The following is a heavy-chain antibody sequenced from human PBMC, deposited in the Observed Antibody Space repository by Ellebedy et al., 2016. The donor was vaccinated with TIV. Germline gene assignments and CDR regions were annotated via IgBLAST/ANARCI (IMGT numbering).Heavy chain of an antibody. CDR2: IRSKANSYAT. V-gene: IGHV3-73*01. CDR1: GFTFSGSA. CDR3: TTYGSGTPDY. D-gene: IGHD3-10*01. J-gene: IGHJ4*02. Sequence: GGSLRLXXAASGFTFSGSAMHWVRQASGKGLEWVGRIRSKANSYATAYAASVKGRFTISRDDSKNTAYLQMNSLKTEDTAVYYCTTYGSGTPDYWGQGTLVTVSS.